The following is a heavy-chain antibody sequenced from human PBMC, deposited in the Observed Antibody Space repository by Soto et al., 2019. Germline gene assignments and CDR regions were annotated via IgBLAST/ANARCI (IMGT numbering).Heavy chain of an antibody. V-gene: IGHV4-59*08. Sequence: PSETLSLTCALSCLTISVYYFSCLRQPPRKGLEWIGYIYSIGSTNYNPSLRSRVTMSIDTSQEQFSLKLSSVTATDTAVYYCARHVNLPLARTGFDSWVRGTLVTVSS. D-gene: IGHD6-19*01. J-gene: IGHJ4*02. CDR3: ARHVNLPLARTGFDS. CDR1: CLTISVYY. CDR2: IYSIGST.